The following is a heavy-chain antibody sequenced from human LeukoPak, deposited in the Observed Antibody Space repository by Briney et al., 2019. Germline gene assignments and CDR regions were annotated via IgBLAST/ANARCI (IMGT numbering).Heavy chain of an antibody. J-gene: IGHJ4*02. CDR3: AQGHLAYDDILTGYYTGVSFYFDY. CDR1: GGSISSSSYY. CDR2: IYYSGST. D-gene: IGHD3-9*01. V-gene: IGHV4-39*07. Sequence: SSETLSLTCTVSGGSISSSSYYWGWIRQPPGKGLEWIGSIYYSGSTYYNPSLKSRVTISVDTSKNQFSLKLTSVTAADTAVYYCAQGHLAYDDILTGYYTGVSFYFDYWGQGTLVTVSS.